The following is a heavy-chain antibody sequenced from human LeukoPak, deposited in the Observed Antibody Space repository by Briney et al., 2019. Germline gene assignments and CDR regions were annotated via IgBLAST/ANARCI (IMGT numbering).Heavy chain of an antibody. Sequence: PSETLSLTCTVSGYSISSGYYWGWIRQPPGKGLEWIGSIYHSGSTYYNPSLKSRVTISVDTSKNQFSLKLSSVTATDTAVYYCARVKERGAYYDFWSGYSELYYFDYWGQGTLVTVSS. D-gene: IGHD3-3*01. J-gene: IGHJ4*02. CDR3: ARVKERGAYYDFWSGYSELYYFDY. CDR2: IYHSGST. CDR1: GYSISSGYY. V-gene: IGHV4-38-2*02.